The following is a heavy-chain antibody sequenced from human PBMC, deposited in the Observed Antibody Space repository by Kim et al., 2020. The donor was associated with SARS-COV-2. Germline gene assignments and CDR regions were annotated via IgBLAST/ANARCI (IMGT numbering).Heavy chain of an antibody. D-gene: IGHD3-10*01. V-gene: IGHV4-59*01. J-gene: IGHJ4*02. CDR3: ARVRGSYYTYYFDY. Sequence: NPSLKSRVTISVDTSKNQFSLKLSSVTAADTAVYYCARVRGSYYTYYFDYWGQGTLVTVSS.